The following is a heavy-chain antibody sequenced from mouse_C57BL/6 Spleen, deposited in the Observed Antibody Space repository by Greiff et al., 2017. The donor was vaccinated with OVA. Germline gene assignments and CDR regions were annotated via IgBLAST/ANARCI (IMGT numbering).Heavy chain of an antibody. CDR2: IRLKSDNYAT. Sequence: EVKLVESGGGLVQPGGSMKLSCVASGFTFSNYWMNWVRQSPEKGLEWVAQIRLKSDNYATHYAESVKGRFTISRDDSKSSFYLQMNNLRAEDTGIYYCTGTGKSAWFAYWGQGTLVTVSA. CDR3: TGTGKSAWFAY. V-gene: IGHV6-3*01. D-gene: IGHD4-1*01. CDR1: GFTFSNYW. J-gene: IGHJ3*01.